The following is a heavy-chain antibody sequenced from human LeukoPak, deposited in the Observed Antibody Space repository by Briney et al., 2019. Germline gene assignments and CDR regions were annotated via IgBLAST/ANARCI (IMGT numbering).Heavy chain of an antibody. J-gene: IGHJ3*02. CDR1: GFTFSSYA. CDR3: AALGSGYARSQNHDAFDI. Sequence: PGGSLRLSCAASGFTFSSYAMSWVRQAPGKGLEWVSAISGSGGSTYYADSVKGRFTISRDNSKNTLYLQMNSLRAEDTAVYYCAALGSGYARSQNHDAFDIWGQGTMVTVSS. CDR2: ISGSGGST. D-gene: IGHD3-22*01. V-gene: IGHV3-23*01.